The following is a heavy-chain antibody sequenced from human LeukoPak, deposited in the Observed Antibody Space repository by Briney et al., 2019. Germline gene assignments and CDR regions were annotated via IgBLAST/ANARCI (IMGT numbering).Heavy chain of an antibody. Sequence: ASVKVSCKASGYTFTSYSMHWVRQAPGQGLEWMGFINPSGSSAAYAQKFQGRLTMTRDMSTSTDYMELTSLTSDDTAVYYCARDGKGGGYNYDYWGQGTLVTVSS. CDR1: GYTFTSYS. J-gene: IGHJ4*02. CDR3: ARDGKGGGYNYDY. V-gene: IGHV1-46*01. D-gene: IGHD5-24*01. CDR2: INPSGSSA.